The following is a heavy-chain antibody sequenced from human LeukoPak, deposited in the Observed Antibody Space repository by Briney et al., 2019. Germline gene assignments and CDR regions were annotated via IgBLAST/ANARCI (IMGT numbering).Heavy chain of an antibody. V-gene: IGHV3-30*18. CDR2: ISYDGSNK. Sequence: GGSLRLSCAASGFTFSSYGMHWVRQAPGKGLEWVAVISYDGSNKYYADSVKGRFTISRDNSKNTLYLQMNSLRAEDTAVYYCAKDEWLRFPFTDYWGQGTLVTVSS. CDR1: GFTFSSYG. D-gene: IGHD5-12*01. CDR3: AKDEWLRFPFTDY. J-gene: IGHJ4*02.